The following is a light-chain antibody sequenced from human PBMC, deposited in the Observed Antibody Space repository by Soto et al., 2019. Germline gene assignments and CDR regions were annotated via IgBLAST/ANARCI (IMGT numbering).Light chain of an antibody. Sequence: CACTAARVTITCWGSHSISSRSAWYQQKPGKSPKLLIYDASSLESGVPSRFSGRGSGTEFSLTISSLQPEDFATYYSQLYKSHSHTFGPGTKVDIK. V-gene: IGKV1-5*01. CDR2: DAS. J-gene: IGKJ1*01. CDR1: HSISSR. CDR3: QLYKSHSHT.